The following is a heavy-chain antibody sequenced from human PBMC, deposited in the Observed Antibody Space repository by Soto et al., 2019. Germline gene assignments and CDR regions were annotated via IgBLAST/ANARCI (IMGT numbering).Heavy chain of an antibody. CDR3: ARQWGD. J-gene: IGHJ4*02. CDR1: GVSITDNY. D-gene: IGHD1-26*01. CDR2: FFYAGST. Sequence: PSETLSLTCTVSGVSITDNYYSWIRQPPGRGLEWIGYFFYAGSTSYSPSLKSRVTMSGDASKNQFSLKLTSVTAADTALYYCARQWGDWGQGILVTVSS. V-gene: IGHV4-59*01.